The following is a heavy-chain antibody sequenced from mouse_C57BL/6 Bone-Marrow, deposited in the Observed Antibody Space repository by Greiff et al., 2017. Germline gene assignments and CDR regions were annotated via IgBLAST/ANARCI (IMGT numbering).Heavy chain of an antibody. J-gene: IGHJ2*01. Sequence: QVQLQQSGAELARPGASVKLSCKASGYTFTSYGISWVKQRTGQGLEWIGEIYPRSGNTYYNEKFKGKATLTADKSSSPAYMWLRSLTSEDSAVYFCATPPLYYGSSLDYWGKGTTLTVSS. V-gene: IGHV1-81*01. CDR1: GYTFTSYG. D-gene: IGHD1-1*01. CDR3: ATPPLYYGSSLDY. CDR2: IYPRSGNT.